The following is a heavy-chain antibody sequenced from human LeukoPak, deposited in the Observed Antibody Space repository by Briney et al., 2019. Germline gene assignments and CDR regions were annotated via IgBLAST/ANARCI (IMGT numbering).Heavy chain of an antibody. CDR1: GFTFSSYA. D-gene: IGHD2-15*01. V-gene: IGHV3-23*01. Sequence: PGASLRLSCAASGFTFSSYAMSWVRQAPGKGLEWVSAISGSGGRTYYADSVKGRFTISRDNSKNTLYLQMNSLRAEDTAVYYCAKQSGPGLLVAFDIWGQGTMVTVSS. CDR2: ISGSGGRT. J-gene: IGHJ3*02. CDR3: AKQSGPGLLVAFDI.